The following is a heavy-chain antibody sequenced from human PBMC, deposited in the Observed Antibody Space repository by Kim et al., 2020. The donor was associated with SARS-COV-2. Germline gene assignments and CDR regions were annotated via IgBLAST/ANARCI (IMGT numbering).Heavy chain of an antibody. CDR2: ISGSGGST. Sequence: GGSLRLSCAASGFTFSSYAMSWVRQAPGKGLEWVSAISGSGGSTYYADSVKGRFTISRDNSKNTLYLQMNSLRAEDTAVYYCAKDLELWFGEYYVPYYHGMDVWGQGTTVTVSS. J-gene: IGHJ6*02. CDR3: AKDLELWFGEYYVPYYHGMDV. V-gene: IGHV3-23*01. D-gene: IGHD3-10*01. CDR1: GFTFSSYA.